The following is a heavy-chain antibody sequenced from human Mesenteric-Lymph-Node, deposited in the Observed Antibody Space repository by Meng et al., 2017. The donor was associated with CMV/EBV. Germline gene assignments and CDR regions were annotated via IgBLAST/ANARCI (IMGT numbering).Heavy chain of an antibody. CDR1: EFTLGSSG. CDR3: ASFRTVTRRYNGMDV. V-gene: IGHV3-33*03. J-gene: IGHJ6*02. CDR2: MWFDGGDN. Sequence: GESLKISCTASEFTLGSSGTHWVRQAPGKGLEWVAVMWFDGGDNYFVDSVKGRFTISRDNSKNTMYLQMNSLRAEDTAVYYCASFRTVTRRYNGMDVWGQGTTVTVSS. D-gene: IGHD4-17*01.